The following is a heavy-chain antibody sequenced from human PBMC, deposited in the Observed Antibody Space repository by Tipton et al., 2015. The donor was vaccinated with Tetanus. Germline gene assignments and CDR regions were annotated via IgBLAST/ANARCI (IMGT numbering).Heavy chain of an antibody. CDR2: IYYSGST. J-gene: IGHJ3*02. V-gene: IGHV4-59*12. D-gene: IGHD3-10*01. Sequence: TLSLTCTVSGGSISSYYWSWIRQPPGKGLEWIGYIYYSGSTNYNPSLKSRVTISVDTSKTQFSLKLSSVTAPDTAVYYCARGSSRGGYAFDIWGQGTMVTVSS. CDR1: GGSISSYY. CDR3: ARGSSRGGYAFDI.